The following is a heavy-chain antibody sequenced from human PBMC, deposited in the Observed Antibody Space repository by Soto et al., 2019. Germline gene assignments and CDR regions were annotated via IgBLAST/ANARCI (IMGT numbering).Heavy chain of an antibody. Sequence: PGESLKISCKGSGYSFTSYWIGWVRQMPGKGLEWMGIIYPGDSDTRYSPSFQGQVTISADKSISTAYLQWSSLKASDTAMYYCWRHDSPLPNQYLSGMEVLGQGTTVTVSS. J-gene: IGHJ6*02. CDR3: WRHDSPLPNQYLSGMEV. CDR2: IYPGDSDT. CDR1: GYSFTSYW. D-gene: IGHD2-2*02. V-gene: IGHV5-51*01.